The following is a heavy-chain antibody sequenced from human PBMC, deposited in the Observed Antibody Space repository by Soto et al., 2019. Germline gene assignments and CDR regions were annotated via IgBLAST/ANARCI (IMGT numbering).Heavy chain of an antibody. CDR2: ISYDGSNK. CDR1: GFTFSSYG. CDR3: AKDLLGPGRAYGMDV. Sequence: QVQLVESGGGVVQPGRSPRLSCAASGFTFSSYGMHWVRQAPGKGLEWVAVISYDGSNKYYADSVKGRFTISRDNSKKRLYLQMNSLRAEDTAVYYCAKDLLGPGRAYGMDVWGQGTTVTVSS. J-gene: IGHJ6*02. V-gene: IGHV3-30*18. D-gene: IGHD7-27*01.